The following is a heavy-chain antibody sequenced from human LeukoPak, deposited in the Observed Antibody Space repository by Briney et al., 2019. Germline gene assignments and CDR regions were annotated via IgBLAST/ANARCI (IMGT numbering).Heavy chain of an antibody. V-gene: IGHV1-8*01. CDR1: GYTFTSYV. J-gene: IGHJ5*02. CDR2: MNPNRGKT. Sequence: ASVKVSCKASGYTFTSYVINWVRQGTGQGLEWMGWMNPNRGKTGYAQKFQGRVTITRNTSISTAYMELSSLRSEDTAVYYCARSRFIFGVVKRVFDPWGQGTPVTVSS. CDR3: ARSRFIFGVVKRVFDP. D-gene: IGHD3-3*01.